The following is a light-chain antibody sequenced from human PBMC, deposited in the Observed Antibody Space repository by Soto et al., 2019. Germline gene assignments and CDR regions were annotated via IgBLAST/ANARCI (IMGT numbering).Light chain of an antibody. CDR2: KAS. CDR3: QHYNSYSEA. V-gene: IGKV4-1*01. CDR1: QRVLYSSNNQNY. Sequence: DIVMSQSPDSMAVSLGERATINCKSSQRVLYSSNNQNYLAWYQQIPGQPPKLLIYKASTLKSGVPSRFSGSGSGTEFTLTISSLQPDDFATYYCQHYNSYSEAFGQGTKVDIK. J-gene: IGKJ1*01.